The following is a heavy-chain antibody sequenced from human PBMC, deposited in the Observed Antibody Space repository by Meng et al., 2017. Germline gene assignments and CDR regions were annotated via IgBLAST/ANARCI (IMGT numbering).Heavy chain of an antibody. Sequence: PLLYSGPGLVNPPQPLSLICAISGDSVSSNSAAWNWIRQSPSRGLEWLGRAYYRSKWYHDYAESVKSRISIDPDTSKNQFSLQLRSVTPEDSAVYYCARGSYSFDSWGQRTLVTVSS. J-gene: IGHJ4*02. D-gene: IGHD1-26*01. CDR1: GDSVSSNSAA. V-gene: IGHV6-1*01. CDR3: ARGSYSFDS. CDR2: AYYRSKWYH.